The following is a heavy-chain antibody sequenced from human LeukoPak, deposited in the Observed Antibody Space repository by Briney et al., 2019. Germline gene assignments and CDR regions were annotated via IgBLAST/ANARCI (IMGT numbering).Heavy chain of an antibody. CDR2: ISDSGGRT. CDR3: ARDFLRGAPDYFDQ. Sequence: GGSLRLSCAVSGITLSNYGMSWVRQAPGKGLEWVAGISDSGGRTNYADSVKGRFTISRDDSKNTLYLQMDSLRDEDTAVYYCARDFLRGAPDYFDQWGQGTLVTVSS. J-gene: IGHJ4*02. CDR1: GITLSNYG. V-gene: IGHV3-23*01. D-gene: IGHD3-10*01.